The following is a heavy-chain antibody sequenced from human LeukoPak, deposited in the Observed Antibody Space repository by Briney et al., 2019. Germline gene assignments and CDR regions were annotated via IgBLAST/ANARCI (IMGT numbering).Heavy chain of an antibody. Sequence: SGPTLVNPTQALTLSCTFSGVSDSTTAVGVGWIRQPPGKALEWLALIFWNDNKYYSSSLKSRLSISRDTSKNQVVLTMTNVDPGDTGTYYCTHTRTKSYFYSGMDVWGQGTTVTVSS. D-gene: IGHD3-3*01. V-gene: IGHV2-5*01. CDR1: GVSDSTTAVG. J-gene: IGHJ6*02. CDR3: THTRTKSYFYSGMDV. CDR2: IFWNDNK.